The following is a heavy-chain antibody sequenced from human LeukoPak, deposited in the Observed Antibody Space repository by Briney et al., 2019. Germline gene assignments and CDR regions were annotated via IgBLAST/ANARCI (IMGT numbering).Heavy chain of an antibody. Sequence: SETLCLTCAVSGGSIRSYYGSWIRQPPGKGREWGGYISYSGSTNYNPSLESRVPISVETSKNQFSLKLTSVTAADTAVYYCAREGGYASPFDYWRQGTLVSVSS. D-gene: IGHD5-12*01. CDR3: AREGGYASPFDY. CDR1: GGSIRSYY. V-gene: IGHV4-59*08. J-gene: IGHJ4*02. CDR2: ISYSGST.